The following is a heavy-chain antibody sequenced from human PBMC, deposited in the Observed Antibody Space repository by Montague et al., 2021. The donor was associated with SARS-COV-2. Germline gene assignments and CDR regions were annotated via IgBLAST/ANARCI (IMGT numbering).Heavy chain of an antibody. CDR1: GGSISSGSYY. CDR3: ARAPDVDTAMVIYYHGMDV. V-gene: IGHV4-61*02. D-gene: IGHD5-18*01. Sequence: TLSLPCTVSGGSISSGSYYWSWIRQPAGKGLEWIGRIYTSGSTNYNPSLKSRVTISVDTSKNQFSLKLSSVTAADTAVYYCARAPDVDTAMVIYYHGMDVWGQGTTVTVSS. CDR2: IYTSGST. J-gene: IGHJ6*02.